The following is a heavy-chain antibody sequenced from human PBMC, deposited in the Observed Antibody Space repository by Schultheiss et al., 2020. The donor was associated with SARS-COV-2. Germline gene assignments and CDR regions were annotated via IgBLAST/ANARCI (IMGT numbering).Heavy chain of an antibody. D-gene: IGHD3-22*01. CDR3: ARDGYYYDSSGLGY. J-gene: IGHJ4*02. CDR1: GFIFDDYG. V-gene: IGHV3-48*01. CDR2: ISSSGSTI. Sequence: GGSLRLSFAASGFIFDDYGMSWVRQAPGKGLEWVSYISSSGSTIYYADSVKGRFTISRDNSKNTLYLQMNSLRAEDTAVYYCARDGYYYDSSGLGYWGQGTLVTVSS.